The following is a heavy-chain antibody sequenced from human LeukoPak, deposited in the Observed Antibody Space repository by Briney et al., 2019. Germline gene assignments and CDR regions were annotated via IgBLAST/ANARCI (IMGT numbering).Heavy chain of an antibody. CDR2: ISYDGSNK. J-gene: IGHJ4*02. Sequence: GGSLRLSCAASGFTFSSYAMHWVRQAPGKGLEWVAVISYDGSNKYYADSVKGRFTISRDNSKNTLYLQMNSLRAEDTAVYYCARGVQYSYGLADYWGQGTLATVSS. V-gene: IGHV3-30*04. CDR3: ARGVQYSYGLADY. CDR1: GFTFSSYA. D-gene: IGHD5-18*01.